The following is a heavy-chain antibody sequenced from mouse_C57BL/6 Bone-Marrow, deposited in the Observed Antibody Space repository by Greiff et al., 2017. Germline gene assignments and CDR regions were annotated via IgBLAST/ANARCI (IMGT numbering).Heavy chain of an antibody. CDR1: GYTFTSYG. CDR3: GRLTYYYGSSYVAWFAY. D-gene: IGHD1-1*01. CDR2: IYPRSGNT. J-gene: IGHJ3*01. V-gene: IGHV1-81*01. Sequence: QVQLQQSGAELARPGASVKLSCKASGYTFTSYGISWVKQRTGQGLEWIGKIYPRSGNTYYNEKFKGKATLTADKSSSTAYMELRSLTSEDSAVYFCGRLTYYYGSSYVAWFAYWGQGTLVTGSA.